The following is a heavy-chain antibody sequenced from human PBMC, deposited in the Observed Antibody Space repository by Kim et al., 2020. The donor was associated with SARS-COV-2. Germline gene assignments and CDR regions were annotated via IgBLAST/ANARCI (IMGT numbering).Heavy chain of an antibody. J-gene: IGHJ4*02. Sequence: GGTYYNPAREGRVSISVDTSQNQFSLKMASVTAADTAVYYCASVAYSRFDYWGQGALVTVSS. D-gene: IGHD4-4*01. CDR2: GGT. V-gene: IGHV4-39*07. CDR3: ASVAYSRFDY.